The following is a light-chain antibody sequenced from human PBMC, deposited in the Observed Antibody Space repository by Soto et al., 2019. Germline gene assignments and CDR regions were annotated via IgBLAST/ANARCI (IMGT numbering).Light chain of an antibody. CDR2: GAS. J-gene: IGKJ4*01. CDR1: QSVSSSY. CDR3: QQYGSSPLT. V-gene: IGKV3-20*01. Sequence: AWTLSQGTQCVAAGESATLCWRASQSVSSSYLACYQQKPGQAPRLLIYGASSRATGIPDRFSGSGSETDVTRPSSRLAPEDFAVYYCQQYGSSPLTFGGGTKVDIK.